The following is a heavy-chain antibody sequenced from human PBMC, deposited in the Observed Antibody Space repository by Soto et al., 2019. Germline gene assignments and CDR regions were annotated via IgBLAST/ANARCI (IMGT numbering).Heavy chain of an antibody. D-gene: IGHD3-22*01. J-gene: IGHJ4*02. CDR3: ATPTRYYGSTAFYLHHFDY. Sequence: QVQLVQSGAEVKKPGSSVKVSCKASGGTFSSYAISWVRQAPGQGLEWMGGIIPIFDTANYAQKFQGRDAITADESTATAYMELSSLGSDDTAMYYCATPTRYYGSTAFYLHHFDYWGQGTLVTVSS. CDR2: IIPIFDTA. CDR1: GGTFSSYA. V-gene: IGHV1-69*01.